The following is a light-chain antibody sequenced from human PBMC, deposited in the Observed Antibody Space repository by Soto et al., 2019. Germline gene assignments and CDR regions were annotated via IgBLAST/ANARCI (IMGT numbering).Light chain of an antibody. CDR2: DAS. J-gene: IGKJ1*01. CDR3: QQRSNWPPWT. V-gene: IGKV3-11*01. Sequence: EIVLTQSPATLSLSPGERATLSCRASQSVSSYLAWYQQKPGQAPRLLIYDASNTATGIPARFSGSGSGPDFTLTISSREPEDFAVYYCQQRSNWPPWTFGQGTKVEIK. CDR1: QSVSSY.